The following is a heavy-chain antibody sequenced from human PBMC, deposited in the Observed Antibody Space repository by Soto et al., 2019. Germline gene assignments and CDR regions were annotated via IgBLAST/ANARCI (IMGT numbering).Heavy chain of an antibody. CDR3: ARVLPLYGDYYRYFQH. V-gene: IGHV3-66*01. CDR1: GFTVSSNY. J-gene: IGHJ1*01. CDR2: IYRGGST. Sequence: EVQLVESGGGLVQPGGSLRLSCAASGFTVSSNYMTWVRQAPGKGLEWVSVIYRGGSTYYADSVKGRFTISRDNAKNTLYLQMISLRAEDAAVYYCARVLPLYGDYYRYFQHWGQGTLVTVSS. D-gene: IGHD4-17*01.